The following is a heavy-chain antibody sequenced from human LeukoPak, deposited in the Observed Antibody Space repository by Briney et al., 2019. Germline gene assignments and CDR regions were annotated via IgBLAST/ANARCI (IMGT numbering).Heavy chain of an antibody. CDR1: GFTFSSYA. Sequence: PGGSLRLSCAASGFTFSSYAMHWVRQAPGRGLEWLAVISYDGSNKYYADSVKGRFTISRDNSKNTLYLQMNSLRAEDTAVYYCARDLAGSLDYWGQGTLVTVSS. CDR3: ARDLAGSLDY. D-gene: IGHD3-10*01. J-gene: IGHJ4*02. CDR2: ISYDGSNK. V-gene: IGHV3-30*04.